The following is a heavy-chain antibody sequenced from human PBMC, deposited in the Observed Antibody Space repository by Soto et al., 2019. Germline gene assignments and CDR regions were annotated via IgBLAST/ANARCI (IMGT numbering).Heavy chain of an antibody. V-gene: IGHV3-30*03. CDR2: MSFDGNHQ. CDR3: AACVPFPRVVVSYFALDI. CDR1: GFTINRND. D-gene: IGHD2-2*01. J-gene: IGHJ6*02. Sequence: QVHLVESGGGVVQPGGSLRLSCAASGFTINRNDMYWVRQAPGKGLEWVAVMSFDGNHQHYADSVKGRFTISRDNSTNTRSLEMHSPRRDDTAVYFCAACVPFPRVVVSYFALDIWGQGTTVIFSS.